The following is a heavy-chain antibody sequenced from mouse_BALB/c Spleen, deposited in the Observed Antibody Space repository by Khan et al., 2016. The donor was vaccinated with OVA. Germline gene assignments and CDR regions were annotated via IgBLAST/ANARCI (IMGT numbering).Heavy chain of an antibody. CDR1: GFSLTSYG. V-gene: IGHV2-2*02. D-gene: IGHD2-14*01. CDR3: ARIFIGTTDYAMDY. J-gene: IGHJ4*01. CDR2: IWSGGST. Sequence: VKLQQPGPGLVQPSQSLSITCTVSGFSLTSYGVHWVRQSPGKGLEWLGVIWSGGSTDYNAAFISRLSISKDNSKSQVFFKMNSLQANDTAIYYCARIFIGTTDYAMDYWGQGTSVTVSS.